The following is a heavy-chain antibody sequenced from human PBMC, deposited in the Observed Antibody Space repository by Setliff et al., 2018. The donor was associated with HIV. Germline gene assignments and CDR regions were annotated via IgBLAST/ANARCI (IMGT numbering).Heavy chain of an antibody. Sequence: ASVKVSCKASGDTFSSYALSWVRQAPGQGLEWMGWISVYNGNTKYAQKFQGRVTMTTDTPTNTVYMELRSLRSDDTAVYYCARLIAAEVCFDYWGQGTLVTVSS. CDR3: ARLIAAEVCFDY. CDR2: ISVYNGNT. J-gene: IGHJ4*02. CDR1: GDTFSSYA. V-gene: IGHV1-18*01. D-gene: IGHD6-25*01.